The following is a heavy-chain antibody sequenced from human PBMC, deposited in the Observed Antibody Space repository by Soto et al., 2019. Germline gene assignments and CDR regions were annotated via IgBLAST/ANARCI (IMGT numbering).Heavy chain of an antibody. D-gene: IGHD6-13*01. CDR1: GFTFGDYA. V-gene: IGHV3-49*03. CDR2: IRSKAYGGTT. Sequence: GGSLRLSCTASGFTFGDYAMSWFRQAPGKGLEWVGFIRSKAYGGTTEYAASVKGRFTISRDDSKSIAYLQMNSLKTEDTAVYYCTLEIAAAGAQDAFDIWGQGTMVTVSS. J-gene: IGHJ3*02. CDR3: TLEIAAAGAQDAFDI.